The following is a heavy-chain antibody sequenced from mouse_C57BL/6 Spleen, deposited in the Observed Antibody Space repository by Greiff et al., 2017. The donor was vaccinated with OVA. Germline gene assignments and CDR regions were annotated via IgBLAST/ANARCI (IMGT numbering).Heavy chain of an antibody. CDR2: FYPGSGSI. V-gene: IGHV1-62-2*01. CDR1: GYTFTEYT. CDR3: ARHEDMTPYGDYAMDY. Sequence: QVQLQQSGAELVKPGASVKLSCKASGYTFTEYTIHWVKQRSGQGLEWIGWFYPGSGSIKYNEKFKDKATLTADKSSSTVYMELSRLTSEDSAVYCCARHEDMTPYGDYAMDYWGQGTSVTVSS. J-gene: IGHJ4*01. D-gene: IGHD1-1*01.